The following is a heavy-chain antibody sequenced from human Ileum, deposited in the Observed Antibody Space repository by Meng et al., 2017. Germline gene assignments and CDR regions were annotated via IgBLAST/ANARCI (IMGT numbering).Heavy chain of an antibody. J-gene: IGHJ4*02. CDR3: ARRVASGGTTLGY. D-gene: IGHD6-13*01. CDR2: MKPKSGNT. Sequence: VQLVHYGAEVKTPGASVKASSEVSGYTFNSFEIKRVRQATGQGLEWMGWMKPKSGNTGYAQQFQGRVTMTRNISTKPAFLDLSRLRSEDTAVYYCARRVASGGTTLGYWGQGTLVTVSS. CDR1: GYTFNSFE. V-gene: IGHV1-8*01.